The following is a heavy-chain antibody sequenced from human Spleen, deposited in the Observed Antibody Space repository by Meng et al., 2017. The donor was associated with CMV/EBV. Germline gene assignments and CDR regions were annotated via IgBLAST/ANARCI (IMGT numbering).Heavy chain of an antibody. CDR1: GFTLSSYW. D-gene: IGHD1-26*01. V-gene: IGHV3-7*01. Sequence: GESLKISCAASGFTLSSYWMNWVRQAPGKGLEWVASIKQDGDDTYYVDSVKGRFTISRDNAKNTLYLQMNSLRAEDTAIYYCATDEGAYWGQGTLVTVSS. CDR3: ATDEGAY. J-gene: IGHJ4*02. CDR2: IKQDGDDT.